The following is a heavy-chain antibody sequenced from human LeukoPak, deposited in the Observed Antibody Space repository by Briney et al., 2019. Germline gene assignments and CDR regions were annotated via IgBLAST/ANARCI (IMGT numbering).Heavy chain of an antibody. CDR2: IYYSGST. CDR1: GGSISSGDYY. J-gene: IGHJ6*02. CDR3: ARSTYCGGDCYFYYYYYGMDV. V-gene: IGHV4-30-4*01. Sequence: PSETLSLTCTVSGGSISSGDYYWSWIRQPPGKGLEWIGYIYYSGSTYYNPSLKSRVTISVDTSKNQFSLKLSSVTAADTAVHYCARSTYCGGDCYFYYYYYGMDVWGQGTTVTVSS. D-gene: IGHD2-21*02.